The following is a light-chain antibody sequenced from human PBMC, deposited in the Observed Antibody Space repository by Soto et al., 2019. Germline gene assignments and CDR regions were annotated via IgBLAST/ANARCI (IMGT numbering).Light chain of an antibody. J-gene: IGKJ4*01. CDR1: QTISSW. CDR2: FAS. CDR3: QQYNVYPFT. V-gene: IGKV1-5*01. Sequence: DIQMTQSPSTLSGSVGDRVTITCRASQTISSWLAWYQQKPGKAPKSLIYFASSLQSGVPSRFSGSGSGTDFTLTISSLQPEDFATYYCQQYNVYPFTFGGGTKVDIK.